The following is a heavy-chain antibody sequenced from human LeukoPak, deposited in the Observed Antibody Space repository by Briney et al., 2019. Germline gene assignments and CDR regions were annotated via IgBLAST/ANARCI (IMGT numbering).Heavy chain of an antibody. CDR2: IKPDGTER. Sequence: GGSLRLSCAASGFVFSTYWVTWVRQAPGMGLEWVANIKPDGTERFYVDSVKGRFTISRDNAKNSLYLQMNSLGAEDTAVYYCARDHVRLMTLDYWGQGTLVTVSS. V-gene: IGHV3-7*01. J-gene: IGHJ4*02. CDR1: GFVFSTYW. D-gene: IGHD3-16*01. CDR3: ARDHVRLMTLDY.